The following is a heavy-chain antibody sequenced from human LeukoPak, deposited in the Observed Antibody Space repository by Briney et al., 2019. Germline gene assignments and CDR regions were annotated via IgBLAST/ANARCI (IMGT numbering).Heavy chain of an antibody. CDR3: ARYGGNVIYYYGIDV. CDR2: IIPIFGIA. Sequence: SVKVSCKASGGTVSSYAISWVRQAPGQGLEWMGRIIPIFGIANYAQKFQGGVTITADKSTSTAYMELSSLRSEDKAVYYCARYGGNVIYYYGIDVWGQGTTVTVSS. J-gene: IGHJ6*02. CDR1: GGTVSSYA. V-gene: IGHV1-69*04. D-gene: IGHD4-23*01.